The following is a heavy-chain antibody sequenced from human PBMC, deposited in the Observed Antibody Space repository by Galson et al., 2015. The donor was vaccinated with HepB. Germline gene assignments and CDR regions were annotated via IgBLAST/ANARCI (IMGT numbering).Heavy chain of an antibody. J-gene: IGHJ6*02. V-gene: IGHV1-69*13. CDR3: ARGTLVGMGDTYYYYYGMDV. CDR1: GGTFSSYA. D-gene: IGHD3-16*01. CDR2: IIPIFGTA. Sequence: SVKVSCKTSGGTFSSYAISWVRQAPGQGLEWMGGIIPIFGTANYAQKFQGRVTITADESTSTAYMELSSLRSEDTAVYYCARGTLVGMGDTYYYYYGMDVWGQGTTVTVSS.